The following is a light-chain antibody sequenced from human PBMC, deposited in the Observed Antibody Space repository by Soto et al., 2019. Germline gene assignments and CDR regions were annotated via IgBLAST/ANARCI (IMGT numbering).Light chain of an antibody. CDR2: GNN. CDR1: TSNIGAGHD. V-gene: IGLV1-40*01. CDR3: QSYDSSLRV. J-gene: IGLJ2*01. Sequence: QAVVTQPPSVSGAPGQRVTISCTGSTSNIGAGHDVHWYKQLPGTAPKLLIYGNNNRPSGVPDRFSGSKSGTSASLAITGLQAEDEGDYYCQSYDSSLRVFGGGTKVTVL.